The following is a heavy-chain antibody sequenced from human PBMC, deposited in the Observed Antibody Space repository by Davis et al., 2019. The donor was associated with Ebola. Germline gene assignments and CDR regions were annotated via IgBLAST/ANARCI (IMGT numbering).Heavy chain of an antibody. CDR2: VHGGNGNT. CDR1: GYSFTNYA. D-gene: IGHD6-19*01. V-gene: IGHV1-3*01. Sequence: ASVKVSCKASGYSFTNYAIHWVRQAPGQRLEWMGWVHGGNGNTKYSQRFQDRVTITTDTSASTAYLDLSSLRSDDTAVFYCARATFGYNSGWYADYWGQGTLVTVSS. CDR3: ARATFGYNSGWYADY. J-gene: IGHJ4*02.